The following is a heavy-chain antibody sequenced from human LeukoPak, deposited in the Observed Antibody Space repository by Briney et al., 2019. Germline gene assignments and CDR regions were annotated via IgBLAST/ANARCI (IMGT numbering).Heavy chain of an antibody. D-gene: IGHD2-15*01. Sequence: SETLSLTCAVYGVSFSGYYWSWIRQPPGKGMEWIGEINHSGSTNYNPSLESRVTISVDTSKNQFSLKLSSVTAADTAVYYCARLYCSGGSCYYGDGWFDPWGQGTLVTVSS. CDR1: GVSFSGYY. J-gene: IGHJ5*02. CDR2: INHSGST. CDR3: ARLYCSGGSCYYGDGWFDP. V-gene: IGHV4-34*01.